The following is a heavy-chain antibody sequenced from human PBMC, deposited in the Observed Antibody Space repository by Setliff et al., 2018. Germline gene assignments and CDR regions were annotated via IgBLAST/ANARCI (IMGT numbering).Heavy chain of an antibody. CDR3: ARDRTGYSSGRFDY. Sequence: GGSLRLSCAASGFTFSSYSMNWVRQAPGKGLEWVSSISSSSSYIYYADSVKGRFTISRDNAKNSLYLQMNSLRAEDTAVYYCARDRTGYSSGRFDYWGQGTLVTVS. V-gene: IGHV3-21*01. CDR2: ISSSSSYI. CDR1: GFTFSSYS. J-gene: IGHJ4*02. D-gene: IGHD6-19*01.